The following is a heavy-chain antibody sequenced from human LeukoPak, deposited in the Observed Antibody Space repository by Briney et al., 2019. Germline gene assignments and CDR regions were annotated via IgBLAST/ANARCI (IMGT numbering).Heavy chain of an antibody. J-gene: IGHJ3*02. Sequence: GGSLRLSCAASGFTFSNAWMSWVRQAPGKGLEWVGRIKSKTDGGTTDYAAPVKGRFTISRDDSKNTLYLQMNSLKTDDTAVYYCTTTPPRYYYDSSEGAFDIWGQGTMVTVSS. CDR1: GFTFSNAW. CDR2: IKSKTDGGTT. D-gene: IGHD3-22*01. CDR3: TTTPPRYYYDSSEGAFDI. V-gene: IGHV3-15*01.